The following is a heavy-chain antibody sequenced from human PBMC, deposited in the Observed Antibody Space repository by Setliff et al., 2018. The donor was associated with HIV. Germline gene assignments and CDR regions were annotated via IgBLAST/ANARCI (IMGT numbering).Heavy chain of an antibody. CDR1: GFIFGTYD. Sequence: GGSLRLSCAASGFIFGTYDMHWVRQVAGKGLEWVSAMGLLGDTYHADSVKGRFTISRDNAKNSLYLQMNTLRAEDTALYYCANVRDSSIDYWGQGTLVTVSS. CDR3: ANVRDSSIDY. D-gene: IGHD2-21*02. V-gene: IGHV3-13*01. CDR2: MGLLGDT. J-gene: IGHJ4*02.